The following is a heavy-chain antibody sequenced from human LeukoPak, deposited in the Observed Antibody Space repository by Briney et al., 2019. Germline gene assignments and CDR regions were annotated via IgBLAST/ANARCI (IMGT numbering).Heavy chain of an antibody. CDR3: ARVGGLVYGDYPLDY. CDR2: ISSSGSTI. D-gene: IGHD4-17*01. CDR1: GFTFSSYE. V-gene: IGHV3-48*03. J-gene: IGHJ4*02. Sequence: GGSLRLSCAASGFTFSSYEMNWVRQAPGKGLEWVSYISSSGSTIYYADSVKGRFTISRDNAKNSLNLQMNSLRAEDTAVYYCARVGGLVYGDYPLDYWGQGTLVTVSS.